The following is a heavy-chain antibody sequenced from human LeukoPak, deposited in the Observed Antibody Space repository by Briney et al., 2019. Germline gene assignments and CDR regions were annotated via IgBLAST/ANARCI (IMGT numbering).Heavy chain of an antibody. D-gene: IGHD3-22*01. J-gene: IGHJ4*02. Sequence: SETLSLTCTVSGGSISSYYWGWIRQPPGKGLEWIGYIYYSGSTNYNPSLKSRVTISVDTSKNQFSLKLSSVTAADTAVYYCARDSLGYYDSSGMGFDYWGQGTLVTVSS. V-gene: IGHV4-59*01. CDR1: GGSISSYY. CDR2: IYYSGST. CDR3: ARDSLGYYDSSGMGFDY.